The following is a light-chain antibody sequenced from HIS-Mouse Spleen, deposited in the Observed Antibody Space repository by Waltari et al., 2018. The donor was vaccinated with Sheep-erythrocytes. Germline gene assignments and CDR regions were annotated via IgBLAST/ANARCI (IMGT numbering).Light chain of an antibody. Sequence: QSALTQPASVSGSPGQSITISCTGTSRDVGSYNLVSWYQQHPGKAPKLMIYEGSKRPSGVSNRFSGSKSGNTASLTISGLQAEDEAEYYCCSYAGSSTPWVFGGGTKLTVL. CDR2: EGS. CDR3: CSYAGSSTPWV. J-gene: IGLJ3*02. CDR1: SRDVGSYNL. V-gene: IGLV2-23*01.